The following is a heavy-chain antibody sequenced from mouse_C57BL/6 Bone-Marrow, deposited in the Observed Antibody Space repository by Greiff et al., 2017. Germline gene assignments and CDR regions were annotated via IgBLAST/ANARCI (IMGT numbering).Heavy chain of an antibody. V-gene: IGHV1-39*01. J-gene: IGHJ3*01. D-gene: IGHD1-1*01. CDR2: INPNYGTT. CDR1: GYSFTDYN. Sequence: EVQLQQSGPELVKPGASVKISCKASGYSFTDYNMNWVKQSNGKSLEWIGVINPNYGTTSYNQKFKGKATLTVDQSSSSAYMQMNSLTAEDSAVYDCARYYYGSSGGFGYWGQGTLVTVSA. CDR3: ARYYYGSSGGFGY.